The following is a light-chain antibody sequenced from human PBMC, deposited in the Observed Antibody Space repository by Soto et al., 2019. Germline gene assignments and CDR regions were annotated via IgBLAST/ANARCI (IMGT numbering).Light chain of an antibody. CDR3: QQYGNPPPYS. Sequence: EIVLTQSPGTQSLSPGERATLSCGASQSVSRSLLAWYQQKPGQAPRLLIYGASTRATGIADRFSGSGSGTDFTLTISRLEPEDFAVYYCQQYGNPPPYSFGQGTKLEIQ. V-gene: IGKV3-20*01. CDR2: GAS. CDR1: QSVSRSL. J-gene: IGKJ2*03.